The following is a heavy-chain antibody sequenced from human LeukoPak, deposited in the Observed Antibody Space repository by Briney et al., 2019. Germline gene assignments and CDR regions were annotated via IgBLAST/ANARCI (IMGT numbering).Heavy chain of an antibody. CDR3: ARGDRRVVIAPDY. CDR1: GYTFTGYY. Sequence: ASVKVSCKTSGYTFTGYYIHWVRQAPGRGLEWMGWINPNSGGAKYAQSFQGRVNMTSDTSITTAYVELNRLTSDDTAVYYCARGDRRVVIAPDYGGQGALVTVS. J-gene: IGHJ4*02. V-gene: IGHV1-2*02. D-gene: IGHD2/OR15-2a*01. CDR2: INPNSGGA.